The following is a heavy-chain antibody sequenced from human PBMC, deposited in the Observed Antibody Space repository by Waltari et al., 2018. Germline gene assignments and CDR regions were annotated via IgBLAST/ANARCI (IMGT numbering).Heavy chain of an antibody. CDR3: ARYPGRFLEWLLTRNWFDP. V-gene: IGHV4-34*01. CDR2: FNHSGRT. D-gene: IGHD3-3*01. J-gene: IGHJ5*02. Sequence: QVQLQQWGAGLLKPSETLSLTCAVYGGSFSGYYWSWIRQPPGKGLEWIGEFNHSGRTNYNPSLKSRVTISVDTSKNQFSLKRSSVTAADAAVYYCARYPGRFLEWLLTRNWFDPWGQGTLVTVSS. CDR1: GGSFSGYY.